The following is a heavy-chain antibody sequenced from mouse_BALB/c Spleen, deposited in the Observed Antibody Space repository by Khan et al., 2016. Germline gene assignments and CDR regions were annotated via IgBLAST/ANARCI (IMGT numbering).Heavy chain of an antibody. Sequence: QVQLKQSGAELAKPGASVKMSCKASGYTFTSYWMHWVKQRPGQGLEWIGYINPSTGYTEYNQKFKDKATLTADKSSSTAYMQLSSLTSEDSAVYYGASRYDAWFAYGGQGTLVTVSA. V-gene: IGHV1-7*01. CDR1: GYTFTSYW. J-gene: IGHJ3*01. CDR2: INPSTGYT. CDR3: ASRYDAWFAY. D-gene: IGHD2-14*01.